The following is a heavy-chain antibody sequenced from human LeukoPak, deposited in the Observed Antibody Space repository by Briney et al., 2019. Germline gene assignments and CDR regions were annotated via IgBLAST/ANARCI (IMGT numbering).Heavy chain of an antibody. CDR1: GFTFSSYW. D-gene: IGHD6-25*01. CDR3: AGDGLASSGCPDY. Sequence: GGSLRLSCAASGFTFSSYWMSWVRQAPGKGLEWVANIKQDGNEKYYVDSVKGRFTISRDNAKNSLYLQMNSLRAEDTAVYYCAGDGLASSGCPDYWGQGALVTVSS. CDR2: IKQDGNEK. J-gene: IGHJ4*02. V-gene: IGHV3-7*01.